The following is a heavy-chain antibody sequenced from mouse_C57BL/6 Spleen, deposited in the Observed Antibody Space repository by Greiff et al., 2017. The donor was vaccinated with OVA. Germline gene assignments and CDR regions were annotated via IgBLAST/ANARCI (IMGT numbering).Heavy chain of an antibody. CDR2: IHPNSGST. Sequence: LVESGAELVKPGASVKLSCTASGYTFTSYWMHWVQQRPGQGLEWIGTIHPNSGSTTYNEKFKSKATLTVDKSSSTSYMQLSSLTSEDAAVYYCARLYDYDGAYWGQGTLVTVSA. J-gene: IGHJ3*01. V-gene: IGHV1-64*01. CDR1: GYTFTSYW. CDR3: ARLYDYDGAY. D-gene: IGHD2-4*01.